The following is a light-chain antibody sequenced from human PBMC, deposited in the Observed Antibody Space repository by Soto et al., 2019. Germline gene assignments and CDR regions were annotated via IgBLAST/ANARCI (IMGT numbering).Light chain of an antibody. CDR1: SSNIGAGYD. CDR2: GNS. J-gene: IGLJ1*01. Sequence: QSVLTQPPSVSAAPGQKVTISCSGSSSNIGAGYDVHWYQQLPGTAPKLLIYGNSNRPSGVPDRFSGSKSGTSASLVITGLQAEDEADYYCQSYDSSLSGRYVFGTGTKVTVL. V-gene: IGLV1-40*01. CDR3: QSYDSSLSGRYV.